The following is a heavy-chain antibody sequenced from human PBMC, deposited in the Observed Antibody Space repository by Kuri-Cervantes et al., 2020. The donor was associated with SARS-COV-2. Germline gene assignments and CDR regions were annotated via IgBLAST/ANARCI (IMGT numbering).Heavy chain of an antibody. J-gene: IGHJ5*02. CDR3: ARHSDYSSTLLRFLDPQWGSDP. CDR2: IYYSGST. Sequence: SETLSLTCAVYGGSFSGYYWSWIRQPPGKGLEWIGSIYYSGSTYYNPSLKSRVTISADTSKNQFSLKLSSVTAADTAVYYCARHSDYSSTLLRFLDPQWGSDPWGQGTLVTVSS. V-gene: IGHV4-34*01. CDR1: GGSFSGYY. D-gene: IGHD3-3*01.